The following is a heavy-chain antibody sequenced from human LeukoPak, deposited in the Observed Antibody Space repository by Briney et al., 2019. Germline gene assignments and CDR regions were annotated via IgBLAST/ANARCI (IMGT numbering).Heavy chain of an antibody. Sequence: PGGSLRLSCAPSGFTFSSYWMSWVRQAPGKGLERVANIKQDGSEKYYVDSVKGRFTISRDNAKNSLYLQMNSLRAEDTAVYYCARKAYGLDVWGKGTTVTVSS. CDR1: GFTFSSYW. CDR3: ARKAYGLDV. V-gene: IGHV3-7*03. J-gene: IGHJ6*04. CDR2: IKQDGSEK.